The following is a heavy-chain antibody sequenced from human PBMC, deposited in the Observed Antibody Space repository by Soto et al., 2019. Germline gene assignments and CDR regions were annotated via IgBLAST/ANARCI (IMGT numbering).Heavy chain of an antibody. J-gene: IGHJ4*02. CDR1: GFTFNTAW. CDR2: IKGKPDGGAT. Sequence: WGSLRLSCAASGFTFNTAWLTWVRQAPGKGLEWVGRIKGKPDGGATDYAALVGGRFMISRDDSQNTVFLQMNSLKTDDTAVYYCTAGSPFNYWGPGTLVTVSS. CDR3: TAGSPFNY. V-gene: IGHV3-15*01.